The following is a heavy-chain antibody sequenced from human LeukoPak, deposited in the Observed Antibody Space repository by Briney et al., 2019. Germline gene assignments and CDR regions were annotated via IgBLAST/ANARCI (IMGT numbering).Heavy chain of an antibody. CDR2: ISYDGSST. V-gene: IGHV3-30*18. Sequence: SLRLSCAASGFIFSTYAMHWVRQAPGKGLEWVAIISYDGSSTSYADSVKGRFTISRDNSKNTLYLQMSSLRTEDTAVYYCAKIEGSSSYYFDYWGQGTLVSVSS. CDR1: GFIFSTYA. J-gene: IGHJ4*02. D-gene: IGHD6-6*01. CDR3: AKIEGSSSYYFDY.